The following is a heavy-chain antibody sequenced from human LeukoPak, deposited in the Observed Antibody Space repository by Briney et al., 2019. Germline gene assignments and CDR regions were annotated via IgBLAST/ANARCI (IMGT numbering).Heavy chain of an antibody. CDR2: ISGTGVSI. V-gene: IGHV3-23*01. CDR1: GFTFSNYG. D-gene: IGHD6-13*01. J-gene: IGHJ4*02. CDR3: AKLNVGKGSWYDSFDY. Sequence: PGGSLRLSCAASGFTFSNYGMSWVRQAPGKGLEWVSVISGTGVSIYYADSVKGRFTISRDESKNTLYLQMNSLRAEDTAVYYCAKLNVGKGSWYDSFDYWGQGTLVTVSS.